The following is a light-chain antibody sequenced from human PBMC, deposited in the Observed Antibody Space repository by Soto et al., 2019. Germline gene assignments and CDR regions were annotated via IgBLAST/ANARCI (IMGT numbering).Light chain of an antibody. CDR1: SSDVGSYNV. V-gene: IGLV2-23*01. J-gene: IGLJ3*02. Sequence: QSALTQPASVSGSPGQSITISCTGTSSDVGSYNVVSWYQQHPGKAPKVMIYEGSKRPSGVSNRFSGSKSGNTASLTISGLQAEDEADYYCCSYAGSSTWVFGGGTKLTVL. CDR2: EGS. CDR3: CSYAGSSTWV.